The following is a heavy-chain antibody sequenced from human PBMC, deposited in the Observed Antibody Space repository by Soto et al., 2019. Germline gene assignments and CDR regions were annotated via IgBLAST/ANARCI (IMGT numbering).Heavy chain of an antibody. Sequence: SETLSLTCTVSGGSISSGYYWTWIRQRPGEGLEWIGYIYYTGSTYYNPSLQNRVTISLDTSKNQFSLKLSSLTAGDTAVYYCARGLYSSSPPFDYWGQGTLVTVSS. CDR1: GGSISSGYY. J-gene: IGHJ4*02. V-gene: IGHV4-31*03. CDR2: IYYTGST. CDR3: ARGLYSSSPPFDY. D-gene: IGHD6-13*01.